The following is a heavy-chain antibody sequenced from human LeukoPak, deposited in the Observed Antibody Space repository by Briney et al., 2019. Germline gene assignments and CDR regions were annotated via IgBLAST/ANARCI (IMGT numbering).Heavy chain of an antibody. D-gene: IGHD3-3*01. Sequence: SETLSLTCTVSGGSISSSSYYWGWIRQPPGKGLEWIGSIYYSGSTYYNPSLKSRVTISVDTSKNQFSLKLSSVTAADTAVYYCASTRWGYYDFWSGSSSYNWFDPWGQGTLVTVSS. CDR1: GGSISSSSYY. J-gene: IGHJ5*02. CDR3: ASTRWGYYDFWSGSSSYNWFDP. V-gene: IGHV4-39*01. CDR2: IYYSGST.